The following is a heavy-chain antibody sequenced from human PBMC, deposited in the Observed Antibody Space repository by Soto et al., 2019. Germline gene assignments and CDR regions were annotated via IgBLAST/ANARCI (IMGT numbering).Heavy chain of an antibody. CDR3: TLNHCAGGGCYDRDY. Sequence: LSLTCDVSDESVTSPGNYWNWIRQRPDTGLEWIGYISSGGSPFCNPSLKSRVVISLDTSKNVISLTLRSVTAADTAVYYCTLNHCAGGGCYDRDYWGRGTRVTVSS. D-gene: IGHD2-15*01. CDR1: DESVTSPGNY. V-gene: IGHV4-31*11. CDR2: ISSGGSP. J-gene: IGHJ1*01.